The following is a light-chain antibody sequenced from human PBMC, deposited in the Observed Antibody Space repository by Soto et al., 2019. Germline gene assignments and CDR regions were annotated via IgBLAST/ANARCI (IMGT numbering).Light chain of an antibody. J-gene: IGLJ1*01. Sequence: QSALTQPPSASGSPGQSVTISCTGTSSDVGGYNYVSWYQQHPGEAPKLIIYEVRERPSGVPDRFSGSKSGNTASLTVSGLQAEDEADYYCRSYAGSDSFVFGTGTKLTVL. CDR1: SSDVGGYNY. CDR3: RSYAGSDSFV. V-gene: IGLV2-8*01. CDR2: EVR.